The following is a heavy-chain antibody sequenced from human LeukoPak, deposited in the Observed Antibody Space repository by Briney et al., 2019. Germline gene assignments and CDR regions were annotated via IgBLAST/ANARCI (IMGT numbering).Heavy chain of an antibody. J-gene: IGHJ4*02. CDR2: INQDGSEK. CDR3: ARFGGHYYDSTGSLDY. D-gene: IGHD3-22*01. Sequence: GGSLRLSCAASRFTFSRYWMTWVRQAPGKGLEWVANINQDGSEKYYVDSVRGRFTISRDNAKNSLYLQMNSLRAEDTAVYSCARFGGHYYDSTGSLDYWGQGTLVTVSS. CDR1: RFTFSRYW. V-gene: IGHV3-7*01.